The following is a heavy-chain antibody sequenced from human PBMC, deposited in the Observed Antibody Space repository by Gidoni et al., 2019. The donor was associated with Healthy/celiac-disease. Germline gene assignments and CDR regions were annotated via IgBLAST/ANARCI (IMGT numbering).Heavy chain of an antibody. CDR3: ARAVAAAVSYYYYYGMDV. Sequence: QVQLVDAGGGVVQPGRSLRRPCAASGFTFSRYAMHWVRQASGKGLEWVAVISYDGSNKYDADSVKGRFTISRDNSKNTLYLQMNSLRAEDTAVYYCARAVAAAVSYYYYYGMDVWGQGTTVTVSS. CDR1: GFTFSRYA. CDR2: ISYDGSNK. V-gene: IGHV3-30-3*01. J-gene: IGHJ6*02. D-gene: IGHD6-13*01.